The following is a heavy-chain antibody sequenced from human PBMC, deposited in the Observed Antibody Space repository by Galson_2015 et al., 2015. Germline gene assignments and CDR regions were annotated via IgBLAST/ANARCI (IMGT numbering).Heavy chain of an antibody. CDR2: IDPSDSYT. CDR3: ATAKGLDYDILTGCPDY. CDR1: GYSFTSYW. D-gene: IGHD3-9*01. J-gene: IGHJ4*02. Sequence: QSGAEVKKPGEPLRISCKGSGYSFTSYWISWARQMPGKGLEWMGRIDPSDSYTNYSPSFQGHVTISADKSISTAYLQWSSLKASDTAMYYCATAKGLDYDILTGCPDYWGQGTLVTVSS. V-gene: IGHV5-10-1*01.